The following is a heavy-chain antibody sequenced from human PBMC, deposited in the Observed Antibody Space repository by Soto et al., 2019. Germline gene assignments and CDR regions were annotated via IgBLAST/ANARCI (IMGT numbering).Heavy chain of an antibody. Sequence: QVQLVQSGAEVKKPGASVKVSCKASGYTFTSYAMHWVRQAPGQRLEWMGWINAGNGNTKYSQKFQGRVTITRDTSASTAYMELSSLRSEYTAVYYCARGTGLYDYGDYWGQGTLVTVSS. V-gene: IGHV1-3*01. CDR2: INAGNGNT. J-gene: IGHJ4*02. CDR3: ARGTGLYDYGDY. D-gene: IGHD2-2*01. CDR1: GYTFTSYA.